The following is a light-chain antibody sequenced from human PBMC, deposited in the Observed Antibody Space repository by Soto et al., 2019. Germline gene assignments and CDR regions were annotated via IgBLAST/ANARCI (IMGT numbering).Light chain of an antibody. CDR1: SSNIGADYN. CDR2: GNN. V-gene: IGLV1-40*01. CDR3: AAWDDRLSGVV. Sequence: QSVLTQPPSVSGAPGQRVTISCTGSSSNIGADYNVHWYQQLPGTAPKLLIYGNNNRPSGVPDRISGSRSGTSASLAISGLRSDDEAEYYCAAWDDRLSGVVFGGGTKVTVL. J-gene: IGLJ2*01.